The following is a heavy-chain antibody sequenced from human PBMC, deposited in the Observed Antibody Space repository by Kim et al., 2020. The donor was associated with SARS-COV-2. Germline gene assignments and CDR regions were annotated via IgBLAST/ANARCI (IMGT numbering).Heavy chain of an antibody. Sequence: SETLSLTCAVSGGSISSSNWWSWVRQPPGKGLEWIGEIYHSGSTNYNPSLKSRVTISVDKSKNQFSLKLSSVTAADTAVYYCAGYYDSSGYYFERFVRWFDPWGQGTLVTVSS. J-gene: IGHJ5*02. CDR3: AGYYDSSGYYFERFVRWFDP. D-gene: IGHD3-22*01. CDR1: GGSISSSNW. V-gene: IGHV4-4*02. CDR2: IYHSGST.